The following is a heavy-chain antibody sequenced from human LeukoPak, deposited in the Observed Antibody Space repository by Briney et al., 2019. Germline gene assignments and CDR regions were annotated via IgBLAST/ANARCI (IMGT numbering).Heavy chain of an antibody. CDR2: TYYRSKWYN. D-gene: IGHD3-16*01. Sequence: PSQTLSLTCAISGDSVSSNSAAWNWIRQSPSRGLEWLGRTYYRSKWYNDYAVSVKSRITINPDTSKNQFSLQLNSVTAEDTAVYYCVRVGGPSGWFEYWGQGTLVTVSS. V-gene: IGHV6-1*01. CDR1: GDSVSSNSAA. CDR3: VRVGGPSGWFEY. J-gene: IGHJ5*01.